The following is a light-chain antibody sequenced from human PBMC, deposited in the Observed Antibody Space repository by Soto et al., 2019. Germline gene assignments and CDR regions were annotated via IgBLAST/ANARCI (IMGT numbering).Light chain of an antibody. CDR1: SSDVGSYKL. CDR2: EGS. V-gene: IGLV2-23*01. Sequence: QSVLTQPASVSGSPGQSITISCTGTSSDVGSYKLVSWYQQNPGKAPKVMIYEGSKRPSGVSNRFSGSKSGNTASLTISGLQAEDEADYYCCSYADSSTLVFGGGTKVTVL. J-gene: IGLJ2*01. CDR3: CSYADSSTLV.